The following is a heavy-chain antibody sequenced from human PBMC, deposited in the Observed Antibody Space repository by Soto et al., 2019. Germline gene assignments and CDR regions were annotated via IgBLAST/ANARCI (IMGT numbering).Heavy chain of an antibody. CDR2: ISAHNGNT. J-gene: IGHJ4*02. D-gene: IGHD6-6*01. V-gene: IGHV1-18*01. CDR1: GYAFTTYG. CDR3: ARGRDGDY. Sequence: QVHLVQYGAEVKKPGASVKVSCKGSGYAFTTYGITWVRQAPGQGLEWMGWISAHNGNTNYAQKLQGRVTVTRDTSTSTAYRELRSLRSDDTAVYYCARGRDGDYWGQGALVTVSS.